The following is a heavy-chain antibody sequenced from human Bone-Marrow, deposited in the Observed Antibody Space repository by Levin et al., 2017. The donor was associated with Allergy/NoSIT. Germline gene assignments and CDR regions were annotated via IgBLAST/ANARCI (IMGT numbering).Heavy chain of an antibody. J-gene: IGHJ3*01. D-gene: IGHD2-21*02. CDR2: MNPDSGDT. CDR1: GYTFNNYD. Sequence: GESLKISCQAFGYTFNNYDINWVRQASGGGLEWMGWMNPDSGDTGSVWKFQGRLTMTRNTSIGTAYMELRRLKSEDTAVYFCARVVVTAVVASDAFDLWDQGAMVLVSS. V-gene: IGHV1-8*01. CDR3: ARVVVTAVVASDAFDL.